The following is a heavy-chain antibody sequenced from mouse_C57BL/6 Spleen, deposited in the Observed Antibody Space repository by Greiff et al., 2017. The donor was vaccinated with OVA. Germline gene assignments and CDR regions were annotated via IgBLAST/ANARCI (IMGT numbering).Heavy chain of an antibody. V-gene: IGHV1-50*01. CDR3: AGRDYGGFAY. D-gene: IGHD2-4*01. J-gene: IGHJ3*01. CDR2: IDPSDSYT. Sequence: QVQLQQPGAELVKPGASVKLSCKASGYTFTSYWMQWVKQRPGQGLEWIGEIDPSDSYTNYYQKCKGKATLTVDTYASTAYMQLSSLTSEDYAVYYCAGRDYGGFAYWGQGTLVTVSA. CDR1: GYTFTSYW.